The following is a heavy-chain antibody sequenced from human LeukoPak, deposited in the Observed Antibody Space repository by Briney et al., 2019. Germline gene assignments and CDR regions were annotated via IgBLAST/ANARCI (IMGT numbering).Heavy chain of an antibody. D-gene: IGHD3-10*01. CDR3: ARDLLWFGELGGFDI. J-gene: IGHJ3*02. CDR1: GFTFSSYW. Sequence: GGSLRLSCAASGFTFSSYWMNWVRQAPRKGLEWVANIKQDETERYYVDSVKGRFTISRDNAKNSLYLQMNSLRAEDTAVYYCARDLLWFGELGGFDIWGQGTMVTVSS. CDR2: IKQDETER. V-gene: IGHV3-7*01.